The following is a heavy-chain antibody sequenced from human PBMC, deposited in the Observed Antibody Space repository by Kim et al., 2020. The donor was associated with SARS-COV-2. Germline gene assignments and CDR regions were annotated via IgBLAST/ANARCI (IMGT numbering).Heavy chain of an antibody. J-gene: IGHJ6*02. CDR1: GYTFTSYA. CDR2: INAGNGNT. D-gene: IGHD3-10*01. V-gene: IGHV1-3*01. CDR3: ARDPPLWFGEAYYYDYGMDV. Sequence: ASVKVSCKASGYTFTSYAMHWVRQAPGQRLEWMGWINAGNGNTKYSQKFQGRVTITRDTSASTAYMELSSLRSEDTAVYYCARDPPLWFGEAYYYDYGMDVWGQGTTVTVSS.